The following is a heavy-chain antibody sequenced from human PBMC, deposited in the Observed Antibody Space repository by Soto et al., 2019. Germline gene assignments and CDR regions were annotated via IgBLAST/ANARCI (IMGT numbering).Heavy chain of an antibody. CDR3: ARGGVYGGDHYYTGMDV. CDR1: GVTFSIYG. D-gene: IGHD3-3*01. CDR2: ISVTGNSR. Sequence: PGGSLRLSCEVSGVTFSIYGMSWVRQAPGKGLEWVAGISVTGNSRFYADFVEGRFTISRDNSKNTLALHMSSLRAEDTATYYCARGGVYGGDHYYTGMDVWGQGTTVTVSS. J-gene: IGHJ6*02. V-gene: IGHV3-23*01.